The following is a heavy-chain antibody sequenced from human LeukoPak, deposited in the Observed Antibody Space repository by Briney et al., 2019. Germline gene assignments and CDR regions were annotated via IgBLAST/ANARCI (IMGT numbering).Heavy chain of an antibody. Sequence: ASETLSLTCTVSGGSISSSSYYWGWICQPPGKGLEWIGSIYYSGSTYYNPSLKSRVTISVDTSKNQFSLKLSSVTAADTAVYYCARLRGSYDILTGYSYYFDYWGQGTLVTVSS. CDR3: ARLRGSYDILTGYSYYFDY. CDR1: GGSISSSSYY. D-gene: IGHD3-9*01. J-gene: IGHJ4*02. CDR2: IYYSGST. V-gene: IGHV4-39*01.